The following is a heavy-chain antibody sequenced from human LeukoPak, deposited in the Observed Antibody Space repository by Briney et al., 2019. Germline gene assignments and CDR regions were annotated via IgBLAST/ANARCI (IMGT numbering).Heavy chain of an antibody. CDR1: DASISSNSYY. J-gene: IGHJ4*02. D-gene: IGHD6-13*01. Sequence: SVTLSLTCTVSDASISSNSYYWAWIPQTPGKGLEWIGSILNAGSTFYNPSLTSRVTMSVDTSKNQFSLKLNSVTAADTATYYCARRGITYSSSFFAYWGQGTLVTVSS. CDR2: ILNAGST. V-gene: IGHV4-39*01. CDR3: ARRGITYSSSFFAY.